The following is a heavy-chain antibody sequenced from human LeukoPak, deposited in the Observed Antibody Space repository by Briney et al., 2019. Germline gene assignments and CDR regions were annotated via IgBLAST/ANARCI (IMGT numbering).Heavy chain of an antibody. V-gene: IGHV4-4*07. J-gene: IGHJ5*02. D-gene: IGHD2-21*01. CDR1: GGSISGYY. Sequence: SETLSLTCTVSGGSISGYYWNWIRQPAGKGLEWIGRIYTSGSTNYNPSLKGRVTMSVGTSKNQFSLNLSSVTAADTAVYYCAKLYSWNNVFDPWGQGTLVTVSS. CDR2: IYTSGST. CDR3: AKLYSWNNVFDP.